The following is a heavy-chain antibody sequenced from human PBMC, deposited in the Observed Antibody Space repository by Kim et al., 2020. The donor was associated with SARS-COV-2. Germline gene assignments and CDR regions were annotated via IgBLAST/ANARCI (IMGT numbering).Heavy chain of an antibody. CDR3: ARDWGSSEGYYYYYGMDV. D-gene: IGHD6-6*01. CDR1: GGTFSSYA. J-gene: IGHJ6*02. CDR2: IIPIFGTA. Sequence: SVKVSCKASGGTFSSYAISWVRQAPGQGLEWMGGIIPIFGTANYAQKFQGRVTITADESTSTAYMELSSLRSEDTAVYYCARDWGSSEGYYYYYGMDVWGQGTTVTVSS. V-gene: IGHV1-69*13.